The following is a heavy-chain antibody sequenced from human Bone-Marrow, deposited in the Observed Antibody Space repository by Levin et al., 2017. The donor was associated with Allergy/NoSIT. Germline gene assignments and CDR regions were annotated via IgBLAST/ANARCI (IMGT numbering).Heavy chain of an antibody. CDR1: GFSVANSF. CDR2: SYSGGDT. Sequence: GGSLRLSCAGFGFSVANSFMSWVRQAPGKGLEWVSLSYSGGDTEYADSVKGRFTISRDNSRNTVHLEMNSLRAEDTAIYYCARGPEATYAGMDVWGQGTTVTVS. V-gene: IGHV3-53*01. D-gene: IGHD3-16*01. J-gene: IGHJ6*02. CDR3: ARGPEATYAGMDV.